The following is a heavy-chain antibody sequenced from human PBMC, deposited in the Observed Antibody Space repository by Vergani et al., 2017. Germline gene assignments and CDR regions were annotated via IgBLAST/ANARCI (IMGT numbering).Heavy chain of an antibody. CDR3: ARYSPLYSSGWQTRVSYYFDY. V-gene: IGHV3-33*01. Sequence: QVQLVESGGGVVQPGRSLRLSCAASGFTFSSYGMHWVRQAPGKGLEWVAVIWYDGSNKYYADSVKGRFTISRDNSKNTLYLQMNSLRAEDTAVYYCARYSPLYSSGWQTRVSYYFDYWGQGTLVTVSS. CDR2: IWYDGSNK. CDR1: GFTFSSYG. J-gene: IGHJ4*02. D-gene: IGHD6-19*01.